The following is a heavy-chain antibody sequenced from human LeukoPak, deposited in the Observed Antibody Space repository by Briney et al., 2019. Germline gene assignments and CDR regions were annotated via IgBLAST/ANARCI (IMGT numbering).Heavy chain of an antibody. D-gene: IGHD3-16*01. V-gene: IGHV4-34*01. CDR3: ARGLYRGFDY. Sequence: PSETLSLTCAVYGGSFSGYYWSWIRQPPGKGLEWIGEINHSGSTNYNPSLKSRVTISVDTSKNQFSLKLSSVTAADTAVYYCARGLYRGFDYWGQGTLVTVSS. CDR2: INHSGST. CDR1: GGSFSGYY. J-gene: IGHJ4*02.